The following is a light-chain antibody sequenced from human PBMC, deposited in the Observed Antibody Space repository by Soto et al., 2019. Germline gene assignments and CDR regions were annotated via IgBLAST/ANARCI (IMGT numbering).Light chain of an antibody. CDR1: QSVSSSY. V-gene: IGKV3-20*01. CDR3: QQYYRTPIT. Sequence: EIVLTQSPGTLSLSPGERATLSCSASQSVSSSYLAWYQQKPGQAPRLLIYGASSRATGIPDRFSGSGSGTDFTLTISSLQAEDVAVYSCQQYYRTPITFGGGTKVDIK. J-gene: IGKJ4*01. CDR2: GAS.